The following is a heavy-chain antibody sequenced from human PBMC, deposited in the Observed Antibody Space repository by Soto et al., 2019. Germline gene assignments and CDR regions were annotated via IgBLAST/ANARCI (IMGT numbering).Heavy chain of an antibody. D-gene: IGHD3-16*02. J-gene: IGHJ4*02. CDR3: AREAGDYVWGSYRPFDY. CDR2: IYYSGST. V-gene: IGHV4-59*01. CDR1: VGSISSYY. Sequence: SETLSLTCTVSVGSISSYYWSWIRQPPGKGLEWIGYIYYSGSTNYNPSLKSRVTISVDTSKNQFSLKLSSVTAADTAVYYCAREAGDYVWGSYRPFDYWGQGTLVTVSS.